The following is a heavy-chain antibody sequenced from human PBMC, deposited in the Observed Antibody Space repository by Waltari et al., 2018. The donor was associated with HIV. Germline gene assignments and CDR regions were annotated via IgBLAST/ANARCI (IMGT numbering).Heavy chain of an antibody. V-gene: IGHV3-23*01. Sequence: EVQLLESGGGLVQPGGSLSTSCAASGFTFSSYAMSWVRQAPGKGLEWVSAISGSGGSTYYADSVKGRFTISRDNSKNTLYLQMNSLRAEDTAVYYCAKVYYYDSSVPPDFDYWGQGTLVTVSS. CDR2: ISGSGGST. D-gene: IGHD3-22*01. CDR1: GFTFSSYA. J-gene: IGHJ4*02. CDR3: AKVYYYDSSVPPDFDY.